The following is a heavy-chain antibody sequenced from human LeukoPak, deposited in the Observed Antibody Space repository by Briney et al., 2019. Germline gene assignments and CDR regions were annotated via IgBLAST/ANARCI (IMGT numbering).Heavy chain of an antibody. D-gene: IGHD3-10*01. CDR1: GGSISSYY. Sequence: SETLSLTCTVSGGSISSYYWSWIRQPPGKGLEWIGSIYYSGSTYYNPSLKSRVTISVDTSKNQFSLKLSSVTAADTAVYYCARRGNYYVSGSYYKFWDYWGQGTLVTVSS. CDR2: IYYSGST. V-gene: IGHV4-39*01. CDR3: ARRGNYYVSGSYYKFWDY. J-gene: IGHJ4*02.